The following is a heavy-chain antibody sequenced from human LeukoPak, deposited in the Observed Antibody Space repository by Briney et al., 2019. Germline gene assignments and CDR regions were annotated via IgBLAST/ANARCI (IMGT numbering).Heavy chain of an antibody. Sequence: ASVKVSCKASGYTLTSYDINWVRQATGQGLEWMGWMNPNSGNTGYAQKFQGRVTMTRNTSISTAYMELSSLRSEDTAVYYCAKVGDDSSGYYYYAFDIWGQGTMVTVSS. D-gene: IGHD3-22*01. CDR2: MNPNSGNT. V-gene: IGHV1-8*01. CDR3: AKVGDDSSGYYYYAFDI. CDR1: GYTLTSYD. J-gene: IGHJ3*02.